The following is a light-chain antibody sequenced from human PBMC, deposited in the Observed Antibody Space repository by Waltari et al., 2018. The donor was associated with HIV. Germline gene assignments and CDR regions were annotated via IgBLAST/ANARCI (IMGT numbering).Light chain of an antibody. CDR1: SNAVGSSNY. CDR3: SSYTSSTTYV. V-gene: IGLV2-14*03. J-gene: IGLJ1*01. Sequence: QSALTQPASVSGSPGQSITFSCTGTSNAVGSSNYVSWHQQHPGEAPKLIIHDVSDRPAGISNRFSGSKSGNTASLTISGLQTEDEADYYCSSYTSSTTYVFGTGTRVTVL. CDR2: DVS.